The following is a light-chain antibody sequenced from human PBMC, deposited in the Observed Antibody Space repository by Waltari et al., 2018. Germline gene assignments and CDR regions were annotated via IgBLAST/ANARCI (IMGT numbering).Light chain of an antibody. V-gene: IGLV1-40*01. CDR1: SSNIGAGYY. Sequence: QSVLTQPPSVSGAPGQRVTISCTGSSSNIGAGYYVHWYQQLPGTAPKLLIFGNSNRPSGVPDRFSGSKSGTSASLAITGLQAEDEADYYCQSYDRSLSGVVFGGGTKLTVL. CDR3: QSYDRSLSGVV. J-gene: IGLJ2*01. CDR2: GNS.